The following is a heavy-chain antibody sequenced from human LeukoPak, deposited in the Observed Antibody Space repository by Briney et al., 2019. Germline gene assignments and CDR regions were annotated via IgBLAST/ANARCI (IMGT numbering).Heavy chain of an antibody. J-gene: IGHJ4*02. D-gene: IGHD5-24*01. CDR3: TSLQRRDGYNYPDY. CDR1: GFTFSGSA. CDR2: IRSKANSYAT. V-gene: IGHV3-73*01. Sequence: PGGSLRLSCAASGFTFSGSAMHWVRQASGKGLEWVGRIRSKANSYATAYAASVKGRFTISRDDSKNTAYLQMNSLKTEDTAVYYCTSLQRRDGYNYPDYWGQGTLVTVSP.